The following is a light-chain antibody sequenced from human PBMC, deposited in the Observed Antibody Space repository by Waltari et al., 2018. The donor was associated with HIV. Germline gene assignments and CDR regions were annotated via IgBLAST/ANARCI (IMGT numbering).Light chain of an antibody. J-gene: IGLJ3*02. CDR3: QTWGTGV. V-gene: IGLV4-69*01. Sequence: QLVLTQSPSASASLGASVKLTCTLSSGHSSYAIACHQQQPEKGPRYLMKLNSNGSHSKGDGIPDRFSGSSSGAERSRTISSLQSEDEADYYCQTWGTGVFGGGTKLTVL. CDR2: LNSNGSH. CDR1: SGHSSYA.